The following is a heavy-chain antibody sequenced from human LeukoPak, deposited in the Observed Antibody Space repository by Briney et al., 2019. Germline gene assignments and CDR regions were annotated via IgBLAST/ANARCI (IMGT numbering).Heavy chain of an antibody. CDR3: AIAPMSYDSSGFGGAFDI. D-gene: IGHD3-22*01. J-gene: IGHJ3*02. CDR1: GFTFSNYA. Sequence: GRSLRLSCAASGFTFSNYAMHWVRQAPGKGLEWVAVIPYDGTNKYYSDSVKGRFTIPRDNSKNTIYLQMNSLRAEDTAMYYCAIAPMSYDSSGFGGAFDICGQGTMVTVSS. V-gene: IGHV3-30*04. CDR2: IPYDGTNK.